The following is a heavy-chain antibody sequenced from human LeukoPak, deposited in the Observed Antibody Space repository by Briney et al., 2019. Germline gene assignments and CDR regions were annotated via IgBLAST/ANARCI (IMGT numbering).Heavy chain of an antibody. CDR1: GFTFSDYY. CDR3: AKGGGYEAQYYYYYLDV. V-gene: IGHV3-30*02. CDR2: IRYDGSNK. J-gene: IGHJ6*03. Sequence: GGSLRLSCAASGFTFSDYYMSWIRQAPGKGLESVAFIRYDGSNKYYADSVKGRFTVSRDNSKNTLYLQMKSLRAEGTAVYYCAKGGGYEAQYYYYYLDVWGKGTTVTISS. D-gene: IGHD5-12*01.